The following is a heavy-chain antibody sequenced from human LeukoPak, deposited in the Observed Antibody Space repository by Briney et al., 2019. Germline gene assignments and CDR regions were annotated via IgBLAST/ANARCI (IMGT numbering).Heavy chain of an antibody. J-gene: IGHJ6*03. CDR2: IIPIFGTA. CDR1: GGTFSSYA. V-gene: IGHV1-69*13. CDR3: ATYYSDYYYMDV. D-gene: IGHD4-11*01. Sequence: GASVKVSCKASGGTFSSYAISWVRQAPGQGLEWMGGIIPIFGTANYAQKFQGRVTITADESTSTAYMELSSLRSEDTAVYYCATYYSDYYYMDVWGKGTTVTVSS.